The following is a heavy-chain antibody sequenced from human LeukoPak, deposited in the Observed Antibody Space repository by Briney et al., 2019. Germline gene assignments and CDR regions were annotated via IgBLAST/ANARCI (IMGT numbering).Heavy chain of an antibody. Sequence: GGSLRLSCAASGFTFSNYSMNWVRQAPGKGLEWVSVIYSGGSTYYADSVKGRFTISRDNSKNTLYLQMNSLRAEDTAVYYCARIRGSGSYYHFDYWGQGTLVTVSS. J-gene: IGHJ4*02. V-gene: IGHV3-53*01. CDR2: IYSGGST. D-gene: IGHD1-26*01. CDR3: ARIRGSGSYYHFDY. CDR1: GFTFSNYS.